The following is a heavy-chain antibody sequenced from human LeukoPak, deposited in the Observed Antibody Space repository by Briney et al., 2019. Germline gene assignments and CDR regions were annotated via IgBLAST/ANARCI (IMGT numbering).Heavy chain of an antibody. V-gene: IGHV4-59*01. Sequence: NPSGTLSLTCTVSGGSISSYYWSWIRQPPGKGLECIGYIYYSGSTNYNPSLKSRVTISVDTSKNQFSLKLSSVTAADTAVYYCARLAGIVAPIWGQGTLVTVSS. CDR2: IYYSGST. CDR3: ARLAGIVAPI. CDR1: GGSISSYY. D-gene: IGHD1-26*01. J-gene: IGHJ4*02.